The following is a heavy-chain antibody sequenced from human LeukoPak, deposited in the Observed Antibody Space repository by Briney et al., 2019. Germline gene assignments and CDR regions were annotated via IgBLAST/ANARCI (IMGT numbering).Heavy chain of an antibody. CDR1: GFTFSNYW. J-gene: IGHJ5*02. Sequence: GGSLRVSCAASGFTFSNYWMSGVRQASGKGLEWVANIKQDGSEKIYVDSVKGRFTISRDNAKSSLYLQMNSLRAADTAVYYCAREPFYDFCSGYYTGCSWGQGTLVTVSS. CDR3: AREPFYDFCSGYYTGCS. CDR2: IKQDGSEK. V-gene: IGHV3-7*01. D-gene: IGHD3-3*01.